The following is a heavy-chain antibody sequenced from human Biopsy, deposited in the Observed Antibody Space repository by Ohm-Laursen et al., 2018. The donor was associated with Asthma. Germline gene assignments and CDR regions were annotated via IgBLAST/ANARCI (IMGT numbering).Heavy chain of an antibody. V-gene: IGHV3-23*01. Sequence: SLRLSCAASGFTFSNAWMSWARQAPGKGLEWVSAISGSGGSTYYADSVKGRFTISRDNSKNTLYLQMNSLRAEDTAVYYCATFPYGNYLPLDYWGQGTLVTVSS. J-gene: IGHJ4*02. CDR3: ATFPYGNYLPLDY. CDR2: ISGSGGST. CDR1: GFTFSNAW. D-gene: IGHD4-11*01.